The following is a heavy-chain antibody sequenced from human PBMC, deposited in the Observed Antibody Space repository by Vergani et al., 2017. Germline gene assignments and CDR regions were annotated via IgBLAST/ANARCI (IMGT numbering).Heavy chain of an antibody. Sequence: QVQLVQSGAEVKKPGASVKVSCKASGYTFTSYDINLVRQATGQGLEWMGWMNPNSGNTGYAQKFQGRVTMTRNTSISTAYMELSSLRSEDTAVYYCARGPPRRGYWNDRMDVWGQGTTVTVSS. D-gene: IGHD1-1*01. CDR2: MNPNSGNT. V-gene: IGHV1-8*01. CDR3: ARGPPRRGYWNDRMDV. CDR1: GYTFTSYD. J-gene: IGHJ6*02.